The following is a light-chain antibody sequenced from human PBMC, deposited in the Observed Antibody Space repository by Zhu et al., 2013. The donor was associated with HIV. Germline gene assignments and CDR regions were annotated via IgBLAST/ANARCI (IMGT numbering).Light chain of an antibody. Sequence: EIVMTQSPATLSVSPGETATLSCRASQSVSSNLAWYQQKPGQAPRLLIYDASTRATGIPARFSGTGSGTEFTLTISSLQSEDFAVYYCQQYNNWPLWTFGQGTKVEIK. CDR1: QSVSSN. CDR3: QQYNNWPLWT. V-gene: IGKV3-15*01. J-gene: IGKJ1*01. CDR2: DAS.